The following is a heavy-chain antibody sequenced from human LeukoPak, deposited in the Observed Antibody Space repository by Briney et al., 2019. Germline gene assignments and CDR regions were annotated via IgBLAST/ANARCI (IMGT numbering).Heavy chain of an antibody. CDR2: IYYSGST. V-gene: IGHV4-59*01. Sequence: SETLSLTCTVSGGSISSYYWSWIRQPPGKGLEWIGYIYYSGSTNYNPSLKSRVTISVDTSKNHFSLKLSSVTAADTAVYYCARGDYGDYPFDYWGQGTLVTVSS. CDR1: GGSISSYY. J-gene: IGHJ4*02. D-gene: IGHD4-17*01. CDR3: ARGDYGDYPFDY.